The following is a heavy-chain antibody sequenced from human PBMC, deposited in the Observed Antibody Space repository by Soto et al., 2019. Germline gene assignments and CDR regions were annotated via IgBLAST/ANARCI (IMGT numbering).Heavy chain of an antibody. D-gene: IGHD3-22*01. CDR1: GYNFLTYG. V-gene: IGHV1-18*01. CDR2: ISTDNTHR. CDR3: ARDDDSSGYYHGSYFDY. J-gene: IGHJ4*02. Sequence: GAPVKVSCKASGYNFLTYGISWLRQAPGRGLEWMGRISTDNTHRNYAQTFQGRFTITADESTSTAYMELRSLRSEDTAVYYCARDDDSSGYYHGSYFDYWGQGILVTVSS.